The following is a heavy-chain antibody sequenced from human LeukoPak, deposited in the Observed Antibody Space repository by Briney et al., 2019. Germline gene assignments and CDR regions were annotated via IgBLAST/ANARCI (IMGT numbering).Heavy chain of an antibody. J-gene: IGHJ5*02. CDR2: IYYSGST. V-gene: IGHV4-59*01. Sequence: PSETLSLTCTVSGGSISGYSWSWIRQPPGKELECIGYIYYSGSTNYNPSLKSRVTMSVDTSKNQFSLSLSSVTAADTAVYYCARAKLRNWFDPWGQGTLVTVSS. CDR1: GGSISGYS. D-gene: IGHD1-1*01. CDR3: ARAKLRNWFDP.